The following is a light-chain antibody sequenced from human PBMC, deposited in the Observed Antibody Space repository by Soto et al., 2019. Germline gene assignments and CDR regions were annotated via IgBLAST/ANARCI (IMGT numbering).Light chain of an antibody. J-gene: IGKJ1*01. CDR2: LGS. Sequence: IVMTQSPLSLPVTPGEPASIFCRSSQSLLHSNGYNYLDWYLQKPGQSPQLLIYLGSNRASGVPGRFSGSGSGTDFTLRISRVEAEDVGVYYCMQALQTPPTFGQGTKV. CDR1: QSLLHSNGYNY. CDR3: MQALQTPPT. V-gene: IGKV2-28*01.